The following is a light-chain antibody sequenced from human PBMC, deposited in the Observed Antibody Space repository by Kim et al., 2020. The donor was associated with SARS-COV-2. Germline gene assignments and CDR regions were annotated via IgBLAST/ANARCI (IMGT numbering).Light chain of an antibody. CDR2: DAA. CDR3: QQYASLPST. V-gene: IGKV1-33*01. CDR1: QDITNH. J-gene: IGKJ5*01. Sequence: ASVGDRVTITCQASQDITNHLNWYQQKPGKAPNLLIYDAATLERGVPSRFSGSGSGTDFTFTISSLQPEDIATYDCQQYASLPSTFGQGTRLEIK.